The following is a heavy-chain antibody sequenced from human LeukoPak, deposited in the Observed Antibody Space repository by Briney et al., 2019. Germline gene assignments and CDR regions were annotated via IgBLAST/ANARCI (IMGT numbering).Heavy chain of an antibody. CDR1: GGSIRSSYYY. Sequence: SETLSLTCTVPGGSIRSSYYYWGWIRQPPGTGLEWIGSIYDSGSTYYNPSLKSRVTISVDTSKNQFSLKLNSVTAADTAVYYCAKNLYCGGGSCYPSALGMDVWGQGTTVTVSS. V-gene: IGHV4-39*01. CDR2: IYDSGST. D-gene: IGHD2-15*01. J-gene: IGHJ6*02. CDR3: AKNLYCGGGSCYPSALGMDV.